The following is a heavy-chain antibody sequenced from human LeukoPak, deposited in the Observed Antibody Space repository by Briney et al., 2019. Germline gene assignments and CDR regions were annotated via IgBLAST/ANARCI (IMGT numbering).Heavy chain of an antibody. Sequence: ASVKVSCKASGYTFTSYGISWVRQAPGQGLEWMGWIIAYNGNTNCAQKLQGRVTMTTDTSTSTAYMELRSLRPDDTAVYYCARIGITMVRGVDRYNWFDPWGQGTLVTVSS. CDR1: GYTFTSYG. CDR2: IIAYNGNT. D-gene: IGHD3-10*01. J-gene: IGHJ5*02. V-gene: IGHV1-18*01. CDR3: ARIGITMVRGVDRYNWFDP.